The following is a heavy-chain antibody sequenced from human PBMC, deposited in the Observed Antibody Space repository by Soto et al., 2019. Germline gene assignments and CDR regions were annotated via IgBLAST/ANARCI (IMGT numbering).Heavy chain of an antibody. CDR2: MNPNSGNT. Sequence: ASVKVSCKASGYTFTSYDINWVRQATGQGLEWMGWMNPNSGNTGYAQKFQGRVTMTRNTSISTAYMELSSLRSEDTAVYYCARGENYPGGGKYYYYYYMAVRGKGTTVTVSS. J-gene: IGHJ6*03. CDR1: GYTFTSYD. CDR3: ARGENYPGGGKYYYYYYMAV. V-gene: IGHV1-8*01. D-gene: IGHD3-16*01.